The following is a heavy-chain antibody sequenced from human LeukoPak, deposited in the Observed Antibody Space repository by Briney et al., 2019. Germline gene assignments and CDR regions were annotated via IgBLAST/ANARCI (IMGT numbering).Heavy chain of an antibody. Sequence: SSETLSLTCTVSGGSMRSSNFYWGWIRQPPGKGLEWIGNINYSGSTYYNPSVKSRVTLSVDVSKNRFSLNLTSVTAADTALYFCARTHFDSLGWFDPWGQG. CDR1: GGSMRSSNFY. V-gene: IGHV4-39*07. CDR2: INYSGST. CDR3: ARTHFDSLGWFDP. J-gene: IGHJ5*02. D-gene: IGHD3-9*01.